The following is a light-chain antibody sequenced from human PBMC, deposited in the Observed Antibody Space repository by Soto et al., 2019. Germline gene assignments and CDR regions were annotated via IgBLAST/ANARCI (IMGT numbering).Light chain of an antibody. CDR3: AAWDDSLNGVV. V-gene: IGLV1-44*01. J-gene: IGLJ2*01. CDR1: SSNIGSNT. Sequence: QSVLTQPPSASGTPGQRVPISCSGSSSNIGSNTVNWYQQLPGTAPKLLIYSSTQRPSGVPDRFSGSKSGTSASLAISGLQSEDEADYYCAAWDDSLNGVVFGGGTKVTVL. CDR2: SST.